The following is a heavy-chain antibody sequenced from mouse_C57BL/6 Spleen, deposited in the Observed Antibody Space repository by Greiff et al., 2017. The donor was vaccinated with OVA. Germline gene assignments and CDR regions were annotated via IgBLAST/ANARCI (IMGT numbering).Heavy chain of an antibody. J-gene: IGHJ4*01. CDR3: ARGGSYAMDY. D-gene: IGHD1-1*02. CDR1: GYTFTSYW. CDR2: IDPSDSYT. V-gene: IGHV1-59*01. Sequence: QVQLQQPGAELVRPGTSVKLSCKASGYTFTSYWMHWVKQRPGQGLEWIGVIDPSDSYTNYNQKFKGKATLTVDTSSSTVYMQLSSLTSEDSAVYYCARGGSYAMDYWGQGTSVTVSS.